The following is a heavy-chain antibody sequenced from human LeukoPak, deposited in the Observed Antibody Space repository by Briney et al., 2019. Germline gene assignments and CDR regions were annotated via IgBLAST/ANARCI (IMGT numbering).Heavy chain of an antibody. CDR1: GYSFTSYW. Sequence: KPGGSLRLSCKGSGYSFTSYWIGWVRQMPGKGLEWMGVIYPGDSDTRYTPSFQAQLTISADKSISTAYLQWSSLKASDTGMYYCARQAGSSWSPFDYWGQGTLVTVSS. J-gene: IGHJ4*02. V-gene: IGHV5-51*01. CDR3: ARQAGSSWSPFDY. CDR2: IYPGDSDT. D-gene: IGHD6-13*01.